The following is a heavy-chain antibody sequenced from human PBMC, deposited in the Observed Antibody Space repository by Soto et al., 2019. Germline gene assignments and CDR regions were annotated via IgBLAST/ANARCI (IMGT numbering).Heavy chain of an antibody. CDR3: ARGVGSGSYYNQYNWFDP. CDR1: GYTFTNYG. D-gene: IGHD3-10*01. V-gene: IGHV1-18*01. Sequence: QVQLVQSGGEVKKPGASVKVSCKASGYTFTNYGISWVRQAPGQGLEWMGWINVYNGNTKYAQKVQGRVTMTTDTXTXTXHMERRSLRSDDTAVYYCARGVGSGSYYNQYNWFDPWGQGTLVTVSS. CDR2: INVYNGNT. J-gene: IGHJ5*02.